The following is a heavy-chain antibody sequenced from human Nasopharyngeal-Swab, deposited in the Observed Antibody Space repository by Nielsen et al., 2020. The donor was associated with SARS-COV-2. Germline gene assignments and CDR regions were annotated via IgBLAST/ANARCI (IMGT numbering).Heavy chain of an antibody. D-gene: IGHD6-19*01. Sequence: GGSLRLSCAASGFTFSSYGMHWVRQAPGKGLEWVAVISYDGSNKYYADSVKGRFTISRDNAKNSLYLQMDSLKAEDTAVYYCVRDHEAGTTFDHWGQGTLVTVSS. V-gene: IGHV3-30*03. CDR2: ISYDGSNK. J-gene: IGHJ4*02. CDR3: VRDHEAGTTFDH. CDR1: GFTFSSYG.